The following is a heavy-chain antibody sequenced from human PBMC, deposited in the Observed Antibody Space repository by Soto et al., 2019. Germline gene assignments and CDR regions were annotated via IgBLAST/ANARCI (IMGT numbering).Heavy chain of an antibody. CDR2: ISGTSNCT. D-gene: IGHD6-13*01. CDR3: AKYLYSSSWYFDY. V-gene: IGHV3-23*01. J-gene: IGHJ4*02. CDR1: GFTITSSA. Sequence: GSLRNSETVLGFTITSSAINKVRQAPGKGLEWVSAISGTSNCTYYADSMKGRFTISRDNAKTTLYLEMNSLRAEDTAVYYCAKYLYSSSWYFDYWGQGTLVTVAS.